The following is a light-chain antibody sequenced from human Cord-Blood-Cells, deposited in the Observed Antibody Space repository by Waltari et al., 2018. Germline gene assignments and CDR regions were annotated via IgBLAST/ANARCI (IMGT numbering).Light chain of an antibody. V-gene: IGKV1-NL1*01. CDR2: AAS. Sequence: DIQMTQSPSSLSASVGDRVPITCRASQGISNSIAWYQQKPGKAPKLLLYAASRLESGVPSRFSGSGSGTDYTLTISSLQPEDFATYYCQQYYSTPITFGQGTRLEIK. CDR1: QGISNS. J-gene: IGKJ5*01. CDR3: QQYYSTPIT.